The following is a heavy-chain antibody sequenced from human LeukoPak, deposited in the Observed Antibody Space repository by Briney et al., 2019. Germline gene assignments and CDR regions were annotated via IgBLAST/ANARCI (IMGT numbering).Heavy chain of an antibody. J-gene: IGHJ4*02. CDR2: RNPNSGNT. CDR1: GYTFTSYD. CDR3: ARGILLWRKPFDY. D-gene: IGHD2-2*01. Sequence: ASVKVSCKASGYTFTSYDINWVRQATGQGLEWMGWRNPNSGNTGYAQKFQGRVTMTRNTSISTAYMELSSLRSEDTAVYYCARGILLWRKPFDYWGQGTLVTVSS. V-gene: IGHV1-8*01.